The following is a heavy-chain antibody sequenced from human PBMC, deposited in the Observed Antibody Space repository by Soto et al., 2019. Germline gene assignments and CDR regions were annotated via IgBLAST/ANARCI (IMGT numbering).Heavy chain of an antibody. CDR3: TADTAMTNYGMDV. V-gene: IGHV4-31*03. CDR2: IYYSGST. Sequence: LSLTCTVSGGSISSGGYYWSWIRQHPGKGLEWIGYIYYSGSTYYNPSLKSRVTISVDTSKNQFSLKLSSVTAEDTAVYYCTADTAMTNYGMDVWGQGTTVTVS. D-gene: IGHD5-18*01. J-gene: IGHJ6*02. CDR1: GGSISSGGYY.